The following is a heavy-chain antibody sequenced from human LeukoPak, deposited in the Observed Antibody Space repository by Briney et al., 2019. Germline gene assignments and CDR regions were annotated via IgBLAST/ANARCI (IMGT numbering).Heavy chain of an antibody. J-gene: IGHJ5*02. D-gene: IGHD5-24*01. V-gene: IGHV4-34*01. CDR1: GGSFSGYY. CDR3: ARDKRWRTTENRFDP. CDR2: INHSGST. Sequence: PSETLSLTCAVYGGSFSGYYWSWIRQPPGKGLEWIGEINHSGSTNYNPSLKSRVTISVDTSKNQFSLKLSSVTAADTAVYYCARDKRWRTTENRFDPWGQGTLVTVSS.